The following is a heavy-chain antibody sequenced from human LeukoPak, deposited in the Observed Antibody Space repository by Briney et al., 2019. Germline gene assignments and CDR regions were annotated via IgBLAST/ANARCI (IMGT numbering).Heavy chain of an antibody. CDR3: ARGSYTGFDLYFDS. CDR2: MSKDGRTI. CDR1: GFRFSSQE. D-gene: IGHD5-12*01. V-gene: IGHV3-48*03. J-gene: IGHJ4*02. Sequence: GGSLRLSCAASGFRFSSQEMAWVRQAPGKGLEWVSYMSKDGRTIHYADSVKGRFTISRDNTRNSLFLQLNILRADDTGFYYCARGSYTGFDLYFDSWGQGTLVTISS.